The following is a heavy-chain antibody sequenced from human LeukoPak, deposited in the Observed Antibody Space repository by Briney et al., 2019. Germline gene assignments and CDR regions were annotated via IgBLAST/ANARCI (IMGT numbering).Heavy chain of an antibody. CDR3: AREPSQYFYDSSGYYENASDI. V-gene: IGHV4-31*03. CDR2: IYYSGST. J-gene: IGHJ3*02. D-gene: IGHD3-22*01. Sequence: SQTLSLTCTVSGGSISSGGYYWGWIRQHPGKGREWIVYIYYSGSTYYNPSLKSRITISVNTSKNRFSLKLSSVPAADTAVYYWAREPSQYFYDSSGYYENASDISGQGTTVSASS. CDR1: GGSISSGGYY.